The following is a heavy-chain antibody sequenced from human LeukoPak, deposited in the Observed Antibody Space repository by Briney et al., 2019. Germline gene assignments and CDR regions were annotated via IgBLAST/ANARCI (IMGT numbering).Heavy chain of an antibody. CDR1: GGSISSSSYY. CDR2: IYYSGST. Sequence: SETLSLTCTVSGGSISSSSYYWGWIRQPPGKGLEWIGSIYYSGSTNYNPSPSLNSRVTISIDTSKNQFSLKLNSVTAADTAVYFCARYSGHEREFFDFWGQGTLVTVSS. CDR3: ARYSGHEREFFDF. D-gene: IGHD5-12*01. V-gene: IGHV4-39*07. J-gene: IGHJ4*02.